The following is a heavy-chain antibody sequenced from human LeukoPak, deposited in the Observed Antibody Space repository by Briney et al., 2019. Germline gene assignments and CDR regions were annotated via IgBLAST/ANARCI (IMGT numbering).Heavy chain of an antibody. J-gene: IGHJ6*02. CDR3: ARVEGYDSSGYYWALGV. CDR2: IYYSGST. Sequence: PSETLSLTCTVSGGSISSYYWSWIRQPPGKGLEWIGYIYYSGSTNYNPSLKSRVTISVDTSKNQFSLKLSSVTAADTAVYYCARVEGYDSSGYYWALGVWGQGTTVTVSS. V-gene: IGHV4-59*01. D-gene: IGHD3-22*01. CDR1: GGSISSYY.